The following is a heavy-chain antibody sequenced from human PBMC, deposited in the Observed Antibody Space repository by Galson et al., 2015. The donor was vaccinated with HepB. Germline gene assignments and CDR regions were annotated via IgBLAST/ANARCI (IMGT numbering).Heavy chain of an antibody. J-gene: IGHJ4*02. CDR3: TRERKVGATTGDY. D-gene: IGHD1-26*01. Sequence: SLRLPCAASGFTFTTSTAGCLRQAPGKGLEWVSVISGTDGGTYYADSVKGRFTISRDSSKNALFLQMNSLRAEDTGVYYCTRERKVGATTGDYWGQGTLVTVSS. CDR1: GFTFTTST. V-gene: IGHV3-23*01. CDR2: ISGTDGGT.